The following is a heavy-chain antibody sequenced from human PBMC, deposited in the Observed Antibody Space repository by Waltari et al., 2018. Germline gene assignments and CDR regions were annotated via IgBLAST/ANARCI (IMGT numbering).Heavy chain of an antibody. Sequence: QVQLVQSGAEVKKPGASVKVSCKASGYTFTSYDINWVRQATGQGLEWRGWMNPNSGNTGYAQKFQGRVTITRNTSISTAYMELSSLRSEDTAVYYCARGQGSSSWYVVVYFDYWGQGTLVTVSS. CDR3: ARGQGSSSWYVVVYFDY. D-gene: IGHD6-13*01. CDR2: MNPNSGNT. CDR1: GYTFTSYD. V-gene: IGHV1-8*03. J-gene: IGHJ4*02.